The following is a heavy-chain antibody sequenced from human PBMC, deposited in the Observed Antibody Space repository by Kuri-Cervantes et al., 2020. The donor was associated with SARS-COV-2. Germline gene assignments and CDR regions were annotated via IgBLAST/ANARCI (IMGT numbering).Heavy chain of an antibody. CDR2: AYHSEPP. V-gene: IGHV4-59*01. CDR1: GGATSGNY. CDR3: ARAGVLWFGAQGSTYNWFDP. J-gene: IGHJ5*02. D-gene: IGHD3-10*01. Sequence: SETLSLTCSVSGGATSGNYWSWIRQPPGKGLEWIGSAYHSEPPHYNPSLKSRVSIVVDTSSNQFSLKLRSVTTADTAVYYCARAGVLWFGAQGSTYNWFDPWGQGTLVTVSS.